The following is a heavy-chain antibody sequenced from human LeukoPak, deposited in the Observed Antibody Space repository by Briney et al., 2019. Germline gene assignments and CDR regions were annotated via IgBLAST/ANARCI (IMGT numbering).Heavy chain of an antibody. CDR2: IYTSGST. V-gene: IGHV4-61*02. Sequence: SETLSLTCTVSGGSIISGSHYWSWIRQPAGKGLEWIGRIYTSGSTNYNPSLQSRVTISVDTSKTQFSLKLNSVTAADTAVYYCARGRSMSSGGLDYWGQGTLVTVSS. CDR3: ARGRSMSSGGLDY. J-gene: IGHJ4*02. D-gene: IGHD6-6*01. CDR1: GGSIISGSHY.